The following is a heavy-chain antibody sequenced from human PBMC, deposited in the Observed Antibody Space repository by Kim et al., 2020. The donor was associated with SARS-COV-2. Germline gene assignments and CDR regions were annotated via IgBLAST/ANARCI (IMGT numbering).Heavy chain of an antibody. D-gene: IGHD2-15*01. Sequence: NDYAASVKSRITITPDTSKNQFSLQLDSVTPEDTAIYYCAGGSGGYIGAWGQGTLVTVSS. CDR2: N. V-gene: IGHV6-1*01. CDR3: AGGSGGYIGA. J-gene: IGHJ5*02.